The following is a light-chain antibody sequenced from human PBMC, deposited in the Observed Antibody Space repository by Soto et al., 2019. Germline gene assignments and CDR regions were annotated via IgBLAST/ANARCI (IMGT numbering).Light chain of an antibody. J-gene: IGKJ1*01. CDR3: QQYNDWPPT. Sequence: EIVMTQSPATLSVSPWERATLSCRASQSVRSNLAWYQQKPGQARRLLIYGASTRATGIPARFSGSGSGTEFTLSIGSLQSEDFAVYYCQQYNDWPPTFGQGTKVDIK. CDR2: GAS. CDR1: QSVRSN. V-gene: IGKV3-15*01.